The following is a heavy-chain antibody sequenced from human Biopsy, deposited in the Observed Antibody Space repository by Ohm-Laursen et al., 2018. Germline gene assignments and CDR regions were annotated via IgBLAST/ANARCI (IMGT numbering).Heavy chain of an antibody. J-gene: IGHJ5*02. CDR3: ARDYDTSGYYYVS. D-gene: IGHD3-22*01. Sequence: TLSLTWTVSGGSISNNNYYWGWIRQPPGKGLEWIGSIFYRGSTHCKPSLKSRVNISVDTSKNQFSLKLNSVTAADTAVYYCARDYDTSGYYYVSWGQGTLVTVSS. V-gene: IGHV4-39*01. CDR2: IFYRGST. CDR1: GGSISNNNYY.